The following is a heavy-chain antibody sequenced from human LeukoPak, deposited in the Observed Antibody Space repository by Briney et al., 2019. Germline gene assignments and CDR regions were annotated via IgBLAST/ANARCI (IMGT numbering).Heavy chain of an antibody. V-gene: IGHV3-13*01. CDR2: IGTAGDT. Sequence: WGSLRLSCAASGFTFSDYDLHWVRQATGKGLEWVSAIGTAGDTYYTGSVKGRFTISRENAKNSLYLQMNSLRAGDTAVYYCARVAKERVGGVYYFDYWGQGTLVTVSS. J-gene: IGHJ4*02. CDR1: GFTFSDYD. CDR3: ARVAKERVGGVYYFDY. D-gene: IGHD1-1*01.